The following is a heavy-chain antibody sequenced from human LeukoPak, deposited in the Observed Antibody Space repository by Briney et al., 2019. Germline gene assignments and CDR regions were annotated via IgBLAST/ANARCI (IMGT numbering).Heavy chain of an antibody. J-gene: IGHJ6*03. CDR1: GGSISSSSYY. Sequence: SETLSLTCTVSGGSISSSSYYWGWIRQPPGKGLEWIGSIYYSGSTNYNPSLKSRVAISVDTSKNQFSLKLSSVTAADTAVYYCARARSSYYYYMDVWGKGTTVTISS. D-gene: IGHD1-1*01. CDR2: IYYSGST. V-gene: IGHV4-39*07. CDR3: ARARSSYYYYMDV.